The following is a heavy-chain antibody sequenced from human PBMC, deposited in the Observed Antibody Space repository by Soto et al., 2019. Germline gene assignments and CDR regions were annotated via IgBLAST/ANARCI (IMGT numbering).Heavy chain of an antibody. D-gene: IGHD1-26*01. CDR2: INYSGTT. CDR3: ARDHKWDGMDV. Sequence: SETLSLTCSVSGGSFSSDSFIWSWVRQFPGKGLEWIGYINYSGTTYYNPSLRSRITMSVDTSKNQFSLNLSSVTAADTAVYYCARDHKWDGMDVWGQGTTVTVSS. J-gene: IGHJ6*02. CDR1: GGSFSSDSFI. V-gene: IGHV4-31*03.